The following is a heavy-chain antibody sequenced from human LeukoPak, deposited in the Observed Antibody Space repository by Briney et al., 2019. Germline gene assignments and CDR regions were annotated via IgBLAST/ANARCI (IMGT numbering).Heavy chain of an antibody. CDR3: ARVDCSSTSCYDYYYYYYMDV. J-gene: IGHJ6*03. D-gene: IGHD2-2*01. CDR2: IIPIFGTA. V-gene: IGHV1-69*01. Sequence: SVKVSCKASGGTFSSYAISWVRQAPGQRLEWMGGIIPIFGTANYAQKLQGRVTITADESTSTAYMELSSLRSEDTAVYYCARVDCSSTSCYDYYYYYYMDVWGKGTTVTVSS. CDR1: GGTFSSYA.